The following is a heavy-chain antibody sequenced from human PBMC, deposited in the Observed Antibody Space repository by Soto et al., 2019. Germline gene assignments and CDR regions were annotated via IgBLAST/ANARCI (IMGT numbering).Heavy chain of an antibody. CDR1: GFTFSDYA. V-gene: IGHV3-23*01. Sequence: QSGGSLRLSCAASGFTFSDYAMSWVRQAPGKGLEWVSSISSSGSSTYFAPSVKGRSTITRDNSENTLYLQMTSLRAEDTAVYYCAEHAVGVNAAGQFDYWGQGTLVTVSS. D-gene: IGHD1-26*01. CDR3: AEHAVGVNAAGQFDY. J-gene: IGHJ4*02. CDR2: ISSSGSST.